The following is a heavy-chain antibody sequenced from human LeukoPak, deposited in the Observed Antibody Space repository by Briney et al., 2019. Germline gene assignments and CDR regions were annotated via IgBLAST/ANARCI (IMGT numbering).Heavy chain of an antibody. CDR1: GYSISSTYY. Sequence: SETLSLTCTVSGYSISSTYYWGWIRQPPGKGLEWVGSVFHSGNTYYNPSLKSRVTISVDTSKNQFSLKLSSVTAADTAVYYCARRISQLWLGGDFDYWGQGTLVTVSS. D-gene: IGHD5-18*01. V-gene: IGHV4-38-2*02. CDR3: ARRISQLWLGGDFDY. CDR2: VFHSGNT. J-gene: IGHJ4*02.